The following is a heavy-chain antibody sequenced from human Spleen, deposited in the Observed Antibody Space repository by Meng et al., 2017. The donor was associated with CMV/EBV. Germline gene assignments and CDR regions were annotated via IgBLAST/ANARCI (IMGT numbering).Heavy chain of an antibody. J-gene: IGHJ3*02. CDR3: ARARDGYNLDAFDI. V-gene: IGHV3-74*01. CDR1: GFTFSSYW. CDR2: INSDGSST. D-gene: IGHD5-24*01. Sequence: SGFTFSSYWMHWVRQAPGKGMVWVSRINSDGSSTSYADSVKGRFTISRDNAKNTLYLQMNSLRAEDTAVYYCARARDGYNLDAFDIWGQGTMVTVSS.